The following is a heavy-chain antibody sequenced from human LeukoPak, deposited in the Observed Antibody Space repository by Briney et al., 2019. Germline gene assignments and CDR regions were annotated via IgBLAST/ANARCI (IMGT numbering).Heavy chain of an antibody. CDR1: GFTFSDYY. CDR2: ISSSGSTI. CDR3: AKSYYDSSGYYFSTGDAFDI. D-gene: IGHD3-22*01. V-gene: IGHV3-11*01. J-gene: IGHJ3*02. Sequence: PGGSLRLSCAASGFTFSDYYMSWIRQAPGKGLEWVSYISSSGSTIYYADSVKGRFTISRDNAKNLLYLQMNSLRAEDTAVYYCAKSYYDSSGYYFSTGDAFDIWGQGTMVTVSS.